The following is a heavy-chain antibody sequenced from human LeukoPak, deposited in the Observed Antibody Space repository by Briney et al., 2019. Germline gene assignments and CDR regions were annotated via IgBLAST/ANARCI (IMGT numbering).Heavy chain of an antibody. CDR3: ASLYNDYGDY. J-gene: IGHJ4*02. Sequence: PGGSLRLSCAASGFNFRSYGMCWVRQAPGRGLEWVSGTINSGDRTFYADPVKGRFTMSRDNSRNMLYLNMNNPRVDDTAVYYCASLYNDYGDYWGQGALVTVSS. V-gene: IGHV3-23*01. CDR2: TINSGDRT. CDR1: GFNFRSYG. D-gene: IGHD5-24*01.